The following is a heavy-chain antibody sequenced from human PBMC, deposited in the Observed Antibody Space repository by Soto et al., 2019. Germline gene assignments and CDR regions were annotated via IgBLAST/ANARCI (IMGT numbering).Heavy chain of an antibody. CDR2: INPNSGGT. Sequence: ASVKVSCKASGYTFTGYYMHWVRQAPGQGLEWMGWINPNSGGTNYAQKFQGRVTMTRDTSISTAYMELSRLRSDDTAVYYCARVHGVNVGPAAIPLYYDGMDVWGQGTTVTVS. CDR3: ARVHGVNVGPAAIPLYYDGMDV. CDR1: GYTFTGYY. J-gene: IGHJ6*02. D-gene: IGHD2-2*02. V-gene: IGHV1-2*02.